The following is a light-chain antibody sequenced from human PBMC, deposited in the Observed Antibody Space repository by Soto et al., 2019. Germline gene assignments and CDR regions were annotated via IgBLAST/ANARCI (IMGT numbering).Light chain of an antibody. V-gene: IGKV1-33*01. CDR2: DAS. J-gene: IGKJ4*01. CDR1: QDISNY. CDR3: QQYDNLPRLT. Sequence: DIQMTQSPSSLSASVGDRVTITCQASQDISNYLNWYQQKPGKAPKLLIYDASNLETGVPSRFSGSGSGTDFTFTISSLQPEDIATYYWQQYDNLPRLTFGGGTKVEIK.